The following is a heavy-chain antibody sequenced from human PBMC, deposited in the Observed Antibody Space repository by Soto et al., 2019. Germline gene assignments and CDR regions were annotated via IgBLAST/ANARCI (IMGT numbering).Heavy chain of an antibody. CDR2: VSGGGGST. Sequence: AGGSLRLSCAASGFTFSTYALSWVRQAPGKGLEWVSGVSGGGGSTYYADSVKGRFTISRDNSKNTLYLQMNSLRAEDTAVYYCAKSYGGNEYYYYVLDVWGQGTTVTVSS. CDR1: GFTFSTYA. D-gene: IGHD2-15*01. CDR3: AKSYGGNEYYYYVLDV. V-gene: IGHV3-23*01. J-gene: IGHJ6*02.